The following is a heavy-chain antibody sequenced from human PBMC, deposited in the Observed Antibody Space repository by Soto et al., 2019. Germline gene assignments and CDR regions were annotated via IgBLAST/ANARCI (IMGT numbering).Heavy chain of an antibody. Sequence: GASVKVSCKASGGTFSSYAISWVRQAPGQGLEWMGGIIPIFGTANYAQKFQGRVTITADESTSTAYMELSSLRSEDTAVYYCARDLGYSSMLNWFDPWGQGTLVTVSS. V-gene: IGHV1-69*13. D-gene: IGHD6-13*01. J-gene: IGHJ5*02. CDR2: IIPIFGTA. CDR3: ARDLGYSSMLNWFDP. CDR1: GGTFSSYA.